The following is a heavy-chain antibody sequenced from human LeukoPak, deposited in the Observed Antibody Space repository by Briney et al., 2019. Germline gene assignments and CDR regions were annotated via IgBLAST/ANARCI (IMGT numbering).Heavy chain of an antibody. D-gene: IGHD4-11*01. CDR1: KFTFSHYG. J-gene: IGHJ4*02. V-gene: IGHV3-33*06. Sequence: PGGSLRLSCAASKFTFSHYGMHWVRQAPGKGLEWVAVIWNDGSSQYYADSVKGRFTVSRDNSQKTLYLQMNGLRPEDTAVYYCAKDAERGFDYSNSLDKWGQGTLATVSS. CDR3: AKDAERGFDYSNSLDK. CDR2: IWNDGSSQ.